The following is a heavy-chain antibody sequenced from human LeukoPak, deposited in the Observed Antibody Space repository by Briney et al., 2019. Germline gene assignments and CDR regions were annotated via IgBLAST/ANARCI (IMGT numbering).Heavy chain of an antibody. V-gene: IGHV3-43D*03. CDR3: AKDLAAAGTFPFDY. D-gene: IGHD6-13*01. CDR2: ISWDGGST. J-gene: IGHJ4*02. Sequence: GSLRLSCAASGFTFDDYAMHWVRQAPGKGLEWVSLISWDGGSTYYADSVKGRFTISRDNSKNTLYLQMNSLRAEDTALYYCAKDLAAAGTFPFDYWGQGTLVTVSS. CDR1: GFTFDDYA.